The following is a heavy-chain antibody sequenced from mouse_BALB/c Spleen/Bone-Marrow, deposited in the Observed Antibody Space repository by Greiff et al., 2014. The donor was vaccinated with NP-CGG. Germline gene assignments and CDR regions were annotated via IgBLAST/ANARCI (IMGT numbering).Heavy chain of an antibody. CDR1: GYTFTSYR. CDR2: INPSTGYT. Sequence: QVQLQQSGAELAKPGASVKMSCKASGYTFTSYRMHWVKQRPGQGLEWIGYINPSTGYTEYNQKFKDKATSTADKSSSTAYMQLSSLTSEDSAVYYCARSYYDGSSFAYWGQGTLVTVSA. CDR3: ARSYYDGSSFAY. D-gene: IGHD1-1*01. J-gene: IGHJ3*01. V-gene: IGHV1-4*01.